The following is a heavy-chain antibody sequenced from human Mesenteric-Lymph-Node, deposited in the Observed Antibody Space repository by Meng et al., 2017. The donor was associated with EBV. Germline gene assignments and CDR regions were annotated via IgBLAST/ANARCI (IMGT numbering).Heavy chain of an antibody. CDR3: ARGGYYYDSSGQLDY. D-gene: IGHD3-22*01. V-gene: IGHV4-34*01. J-gene: IGHJ4*02. CDR1: GGSFSGYY. Sequence: QVPLQQWGAGLLKPSETLSLTCAVHGGSFSGYYWSWIRQPPGKGLEWVGEINYFGSTNYNPSLESRVTISVDTSKNQFSLKLSSVTAADTAVYYCARGGYYYDSSGQLDYWGQGTLVTVSS. CDR2: INYFGST.